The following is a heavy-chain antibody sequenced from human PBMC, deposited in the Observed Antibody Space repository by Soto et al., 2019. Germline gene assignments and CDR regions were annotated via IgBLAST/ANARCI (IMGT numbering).Heavy chain of an antibody. J-gene: IGHJ2*01. CDR2: IYYSGST. CDR1: GGSISSGGYY. V-gene: IGHV4-31*03. CDR3: ARAVGDCSGGSCYSDWYFDL. Sequence: QVQLQESGPGLVKPSQTLSLTCTVSGGSISSGGYYWSWIRQHPGKGLEWIGYIYYSGSTYYNPSPRSRVTISVDTSKNQFSLKLSSVTAADTAVYYCARAVGDCSGGSCYSDWYFDLWGRGTLVTVSS. D-gene: IGHD2-15*01.